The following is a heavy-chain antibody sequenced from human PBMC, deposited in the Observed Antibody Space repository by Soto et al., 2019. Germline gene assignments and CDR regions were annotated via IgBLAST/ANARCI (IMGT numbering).Heavy chain of an antibody. CDR3: TRGNYYIWGSYRVGPFDS. D-gene: IGHD3-16*02. Sequence: PGGSLRLSCAVSGITVTGKYTSWVRQAPGKGLEWVAVFYSDNETDYADSEKGRYTISRDNFKNTLSLQMNSLRAEDTAVYSSTRGNYYIWGSYRVGPFDSWGQGTLVTVSS. J-gene: IGHJ4*02. V-gene: IGHV3-66*01. CDR2: FYSDNET. CDR1: GITVTGKY.